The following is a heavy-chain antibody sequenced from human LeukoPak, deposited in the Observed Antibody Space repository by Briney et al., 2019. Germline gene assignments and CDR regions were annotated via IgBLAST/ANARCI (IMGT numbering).Heavy chain of an antibody. CDR3: AKSVYHSGNY. V-gene: IGHV3-23*01. CDR1: GFTISTYG. J-gene: IGHJ4*02. Sequence: GGSLRLSCAASGFTISTYGMSWVRQAPGKGLEWVSSISGGTTYYADSVKGRFTISRDNSKNTVSLQMNSLRAEDTAVYYCAKSVYHSGNYWGQGTPVTVSS. D-gene: IGHD3-10*01. CDR2: ISGGTT.